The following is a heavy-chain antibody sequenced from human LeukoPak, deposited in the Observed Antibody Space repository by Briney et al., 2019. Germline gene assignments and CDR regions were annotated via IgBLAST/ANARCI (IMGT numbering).Heavy chain of an antibody. CDR1: GGSFSGYY. CDR3: ARSANYYDSSGYYYSYYYYMDV. Sequence: KASETLSLTCAVYGGSFSGYYWSWIRQPPGKGLEWIGEINHSGSTNYNSSLKSRVTISVDTSKNQFSLKLSSVTAADTAVYYCARSANYYDSSGYYYSYYYYMDVWGKGTTVTISS. J-gene: IGHJ6*03. V-gene: IGHV4-34*01. CDR2: INHSGST. D-gene: IGHD3-22*01.